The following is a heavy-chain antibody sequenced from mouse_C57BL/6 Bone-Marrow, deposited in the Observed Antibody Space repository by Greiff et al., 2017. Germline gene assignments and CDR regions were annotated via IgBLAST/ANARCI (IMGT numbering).Heavy chain of an antibody. V-gene: IGHV1-18*01. CDR1: GYTFTDYN. CDR2: INPNNGGT. J-gene: IGHJ1*03. D-gene: IGHD2-3*01. CDR3: ARSYDGYYGLDWYFDV. Sequence: EVQLQQSGPELVKPGASVKIPCKASGYTFTDYNMDWVKQSHGKSLEWIGDINPNNGGTIYNQKFKGKATLTVDKSSSTAYMELRSLTSEDTAVYYCARSYDGYYGLDWYFDVWGTGTTVTVSS.